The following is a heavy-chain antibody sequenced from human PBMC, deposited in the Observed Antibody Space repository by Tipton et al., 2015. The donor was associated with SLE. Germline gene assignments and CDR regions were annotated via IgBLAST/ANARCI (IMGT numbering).Heavy chain of an antibody. CDR1: GGSISSSNYY. Sequence: TLSLTCTVSGGSISSSNYYWGWFRQPPGKGLEWIGSIFYSGSTYYSPSLKSRVTISVDTSKNKFPLKLISVTAADPAVYYCARRPGGEFSHWYFDLWGRGTLVTVSS. D-gene: IGHD3-16*01. CDR2: IFYSGST. J-gene: IGHJ2*01. CDR3: ARRPGGEFSHWYFDL. V-gene: IGHV4-39*06.